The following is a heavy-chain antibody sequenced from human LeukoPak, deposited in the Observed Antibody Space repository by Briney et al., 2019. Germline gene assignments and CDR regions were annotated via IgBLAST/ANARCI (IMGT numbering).Heavy chain of an antibody. D-gene: IGHD6-19*01. V-gene: IGHV6-1*01. CDR1: GDSFSINSAA. CDR2: TCYRSKWYN. Sequence: SPTLSLTFAFSGDSFSINSAAWNWVRQSPSRGLEWLGSTCYRSKWYNDYAVSVKSRITINPDTSKNQFSLQLNSVTPEDTAVYYCARGCSGCAAYYFDYWGQGTLVTVSS. CDR3: ARGCSGCAAYYFDY. J-gene: IGHJ4*02.